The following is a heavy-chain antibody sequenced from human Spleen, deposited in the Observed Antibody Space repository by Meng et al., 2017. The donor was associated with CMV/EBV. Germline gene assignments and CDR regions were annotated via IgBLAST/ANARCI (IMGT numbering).Heavy chain of an antibody. D-gene: IGHD5-24*01. Sequence: GGSLRLSCVVSGFTFSNYVMAWVRQAPGKGLEWVSAISGSGGDRYYADSVKGRFTISRDSSKNMLFLQMDSLTAEDTAIYYCAKEMPIARDVPFRWLDPWGRGTLVTVSS. J-gene: IGHJ5*02. CDR2: ISGSGGDR. V-gene: IGHV3-23*01. CDR3: AKEMPIARDVPFRWLDP. CDR1: GFTFSNYV.